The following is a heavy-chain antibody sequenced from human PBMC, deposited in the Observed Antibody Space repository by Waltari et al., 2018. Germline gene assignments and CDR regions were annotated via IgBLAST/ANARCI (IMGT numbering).Heavy chain of an antibody. J-gene: IGHJ3*01. V-gene: IGHV4-4*07. Sequence: QVQLQESGPGLVKSSETLSLTCTISGGSIRSYYWSWIRQPAGKGLEWIGRIYSSGSTNYSPSLDSRVSMSIDTSTNQFSLKLKSGTAADTAIYYCTRERRQLELVASFDVWGHGTKVSVSS. CDR3: TRERRQLELVASFDV. CDR2: IYSSGST. D-gene: IGHD1-1*01. CDR1: GGSIRSYY.